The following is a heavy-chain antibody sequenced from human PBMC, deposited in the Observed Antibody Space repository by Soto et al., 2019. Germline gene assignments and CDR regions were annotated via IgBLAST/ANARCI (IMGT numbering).Heavy chain of an antibody. J-gene: IGHJ4*02. D-gene: IGHD4-17*01. Sequence: QVQLQESGPGLVKPSETLSLTCTVSGGSISSYYWSWIRQPPGKGLEWIGYIYYSGSTNYNPSLKSRAAISVDPSKNQFSLKLSSVTAADTAVYYCARHYGGAAHVDYWGQGTLVTVSS. CDR1: GGSISSYY. CDR2: IYYSGST. CDR3: ARHYGGAAHVDY. V-gene: IGHV4-59*08.